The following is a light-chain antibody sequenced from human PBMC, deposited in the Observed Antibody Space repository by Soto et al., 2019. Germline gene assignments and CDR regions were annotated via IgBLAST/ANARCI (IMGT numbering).Light chain of an antibody. J-gene: IGKJ4*01. CDR3: PQDYNFPLP. CDR1: EHINNY. V-gene: IGKV1-6*01. CDR2: AAS. Sequence: CLAASIGGGDTIAGLASEHINNYLNWYQQIPGKAPKLLIYAASTLQSGVPSRFSGSGSGTDFTLTISSLQPEEFATYYCPQDYNFPLPFGGGTGLDIK.